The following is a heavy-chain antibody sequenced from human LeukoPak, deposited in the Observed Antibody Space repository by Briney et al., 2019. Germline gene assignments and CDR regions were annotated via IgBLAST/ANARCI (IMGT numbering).Heavy chain of an antibody. CDR1: GYTFTSYY. V-gene: IGHV1-46*01. CDR2: INLSGGST. CDR3: ASRILDYCSGGSCYSAFDY. J-gene: IGHJ4*02. Sequence: ASVKVSCKASGYTFTSYYMHWVRQAPGQGLEWMGIINLSGGSTRSAQRFQGRVTMTRDTSTSTVYMEMSSLGSEDTAVYYCASRILDYCSGGSCYSAFDYWGQGTLVTVSS. D-gene: IGHD2-15*01.